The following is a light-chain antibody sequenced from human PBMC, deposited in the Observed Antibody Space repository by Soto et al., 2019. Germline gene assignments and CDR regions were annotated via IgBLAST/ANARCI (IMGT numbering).Light chain of an antibody. J-gene: IGKJ5*01. V-gene: IGKV3-15*01. CDR1: QSVSSTY. Sequence: EIVLTQSPGTLSLSPGEIATLSCRASQSVSSTYLAWYQQRPGQAPRLLIYEASTRATGIPARFSGSGSGTEFTLTISSLQSEDFAVYYCQQYNNWPPAITFGQGTRLEIK. CDR2: EAS. CDR3: QQYNNWPPAIT.